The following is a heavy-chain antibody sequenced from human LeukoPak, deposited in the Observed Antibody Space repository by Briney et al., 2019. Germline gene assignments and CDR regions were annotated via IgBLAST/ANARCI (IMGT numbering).Heavy chain of an antibody. V-gene: IGHV3-21*01. Sequence: PGGSLRLSCAASGFTFSDYSMNWVRQAPGTGLEWVSSISSGGSYIYYADSVKDRFTISRDNAKNSLYLQMNSLRAEDTAGYYCARDGPKYCSNGVCYAPVDPWGQGTLVTVSS. CDR3: ARDGPKYCSNGVCYAPVDP. CDR2: ISSGGSYI. CDR1: GFTFSDYS. D-gene: IGHD2-8*01. J-gene: IGHJ5*02.